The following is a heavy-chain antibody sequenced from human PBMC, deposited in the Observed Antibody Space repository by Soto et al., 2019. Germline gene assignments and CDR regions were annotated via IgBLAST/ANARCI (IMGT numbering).Heavy chain of an antibody. Sequence: QVQLVQSGAEVRMPGSSVKVSCKASGGTFSTYPINWVRQAPVQGLEWMGGIIPLFGTTNYAQKFKGRVTITADESTSTANMELSSLRAEDAAVYYCARGATHGSSWYFWFDTWGQGTLVTVSS. V-gene: IGHV1-69*01. CDR3: ARGATHGSSWYFWFDT. J-gene: IGHJ5*02. CDR2: IIPLFGTT. CDR1: GGTFSTYP. D-gene: IGHD6-13*01.